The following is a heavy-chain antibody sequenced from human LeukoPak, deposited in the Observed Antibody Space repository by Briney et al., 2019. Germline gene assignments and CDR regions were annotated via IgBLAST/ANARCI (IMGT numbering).Heavy chain of an antibody. CDR3: ARGKGTSYLTT. Sequence: ASVKVSCKASGYTFTGYYMHWVRQATGQGLEWMGWMNPNSGNTGYAQKFQGRVTMTRNTSISTAYMELSSLRSEDTAVYYCARGKGTSYLTTWGQGTLVTVSS. CDR1: GYTFTGYY. V-gene: IGHV1-8*02. CDR2: MNPNSGNT. J-gene: IGHJ5*02. D-gene: IGHD1-1*01.